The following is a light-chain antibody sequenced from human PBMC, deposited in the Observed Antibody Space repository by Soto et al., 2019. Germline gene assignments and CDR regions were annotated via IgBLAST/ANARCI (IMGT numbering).Light chain of an antibody. J-gene: IGKJ1*01. CDR3: QQYYSSWT. Sequence: DIVMTQSPDSLAVSLGERATINCRSSQSVLYNSNNKNYLAWYQQKPGQPPRLLIYWASTRESGVPDRFSGSGSGTDFTLTINSLRAEDVAVYYCQQYYSSWTFGQGTKVEIK. V-gene: IGKV4-1*01. CDR2: WAS. CDR1: QSVLYNSNNKNY.